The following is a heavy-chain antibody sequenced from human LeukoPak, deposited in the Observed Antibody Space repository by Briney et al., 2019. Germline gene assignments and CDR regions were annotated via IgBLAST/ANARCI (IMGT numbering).Heavy chain of an antibody. V-gene: IGHV4-38-2*02. CDR1: GYSISSGYH. Sequence: SETLFLTCVVSGYSISSGYHWGWIRQPPGEGLEWIGSVYRSGSTYYNPSLKSRVTISVDTSKNQISLKVRSVTAPDTAVYYCARENWVFDYWGQGILVTVSS. CDR2: VYRSGST. D-gene: IGHD7-27*01. CDR3: ARENWVFDY. J-gene: IGHJ4*02.